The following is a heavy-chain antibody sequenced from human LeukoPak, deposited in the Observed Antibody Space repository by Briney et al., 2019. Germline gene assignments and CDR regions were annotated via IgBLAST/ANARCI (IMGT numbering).Heavy chain of an antibody. CDR2: IGTAGDT. J-gene: IGHJ4*02. CDR1: GFTFSDYD. Sequence: PGGSLRLSCAASGFTFSDYDMHWVRQPTGKGLEWVAGIGTAGDTYYTGSVKGRFTISRENAKNSLYLQMNSLRAGDTAVYYCARVAKERVGGVYYFDCWGQGTLVTVSS. V-gene: IGHV3-13*01. D-gene: IGHD1-1*01. CDR3: ARVAKERVGGVYYFDC.